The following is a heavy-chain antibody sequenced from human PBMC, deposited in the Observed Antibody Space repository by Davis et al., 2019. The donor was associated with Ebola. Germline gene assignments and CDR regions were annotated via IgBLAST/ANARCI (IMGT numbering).Heavy chain of an antibody. CDR2: ISGSGGST. J-gene: IGHJ4*02. V-gene: IGHV3-23*01. CDR1: GFTFSSYA. Sequence: GGSLRLSCAASGFTFSSYAMSWVRQAPGKGLEWVSGISGSGGSTYYADSVKGRFTISRDNSKNTLYLQMNSLRAEDTAVYYCARVAWRIAARLSPRFDYWGQGTLVTVSS. CDR3: ARVAWRIAARLSPRFDY. D-gene: IGHD6-6*01.